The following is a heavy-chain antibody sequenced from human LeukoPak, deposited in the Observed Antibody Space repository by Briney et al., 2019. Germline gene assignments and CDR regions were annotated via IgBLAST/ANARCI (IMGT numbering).Heavy chain of an antibody. CDR1: GSTFSDYY. Sequence: GGSLRLSCAASGSTFSDYYMSWLRQAPGKGLEWVSYISSSGSTIYYADSVKGRFTISRDNAKNSLYLQMNSLRAEDTAVYYCARDPVTLYYFDYWGQGTLVTVSS. D-gene: IGHD4-23*01. CDR3: ARDPVTLYYFDY. V-gene: IGHV3-11*04. J-gene: IGHJ4*02. CDR2: ISSSGSTI.